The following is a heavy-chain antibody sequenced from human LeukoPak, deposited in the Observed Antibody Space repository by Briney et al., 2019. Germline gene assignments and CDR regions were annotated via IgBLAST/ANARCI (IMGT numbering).Heavy chain of an antibody. Sequence: PGGSLRLSCAASGFTFSSYWMHWVRQAPGKGLVWVSRINSDGSSTSYADSVKGRFTISRDNAKNTLYLQMNSLRAEDTAVYFCATELSGTGDLDYWGQGTLVTVSS. CDR3: ATELSGTGDLDY. J-gene: IGHJ4*02. CDR1: GFTFSSYW. D-gene: IGHD7-27*01. CDR2: INSDGSST. V-gene: IGHV3-74*01.